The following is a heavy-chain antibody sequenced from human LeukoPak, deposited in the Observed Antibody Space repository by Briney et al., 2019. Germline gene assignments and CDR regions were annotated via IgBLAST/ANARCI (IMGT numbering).Heavy chain of an antibody. J-gene: IGHJ4*02. D-gene: IGHD4-17*01. CDR2: ISANNGVT. V-gene: IGHV1-18*01. Sequence: ASVKVSCKASGYTFTNYGISWVRQAPGQGLEWMGWISANNGVTNYAQKLQGRATMTTDTSTNTAYMELGSLRSDDTAEYYCARAPSYGDYGGDHWGQGTLLTVSS. CDR3: ARAPSYGDYGGDH. CDR1: GYTFTNYG.